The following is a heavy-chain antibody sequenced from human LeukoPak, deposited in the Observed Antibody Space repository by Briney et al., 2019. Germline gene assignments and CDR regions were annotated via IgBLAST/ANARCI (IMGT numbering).Heavy chain of an antibody. V-gene: IGHV3-53*01. Sequence: GRSLRLSCAASGFTVSSNDMSWVRQAPGKGLEWVAVIYSGGSTYYADSVKGRFTISRDNSKNTMYLQMNSLRAEDTAVYSCARENYDILTGDPTKWFDPWGQGTLVTVSS. D-gene: IGHD3-9*01. CDR2: IYSGGST. CDR1: GFTVSSND. CDR3: ARENYDILTGDPTKWFDP. J-gene: IGHJ5*02.